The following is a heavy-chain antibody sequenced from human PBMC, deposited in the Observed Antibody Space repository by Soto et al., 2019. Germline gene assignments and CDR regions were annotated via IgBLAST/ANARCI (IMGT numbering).Heavy chain of an antibody. CDR2: MNPNSGNT. V-gene: IGHV1-8*01. CDR1: GYTFTSYD. J-gene: IGHJ4*02. CDR3: ARDLSSAIDY. D-gene: IGHD3-10*02. Sequence: ASVKVSCKASGYTFTSYDINWVRQATGQGLEWMGWMNPNSGNTDYAQKLQGRVTMTTNTSTSTAYMELRSLRSDDTAVYYCARDLSSAIDYWGQGTLVTVSS.